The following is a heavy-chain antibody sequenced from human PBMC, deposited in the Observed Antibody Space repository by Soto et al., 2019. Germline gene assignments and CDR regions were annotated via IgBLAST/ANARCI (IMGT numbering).Heavy chain of an antibody. D-gene: IGHD6-13*01. CDR1: VYTFTRHA. CDR2: TNAGNGNT. V-gene: IGHV1-3*01. Sequence: ASVKVSCKASVYTFTRHAMHWVRQAPGQRLEWMGWTNAGNGNTKYSQKFQGRVTITRDTSASTAYMELSSLRSEDTAVYYCARGIAPYYFDYWGQGTLVTVSS. CDR3: ARGIAPYYFDY. J-gene: IGHJ4*02.